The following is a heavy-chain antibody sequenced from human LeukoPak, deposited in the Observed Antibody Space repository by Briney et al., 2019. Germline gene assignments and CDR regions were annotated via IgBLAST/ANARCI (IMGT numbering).Heavy chain of an antibody. CDR2: ISSSATYI. J-gene: IGHJ4*02. V-gene: IGHV3-21*01. CDR3: ATWADYGDYVAFEY. D-gene: IGHD4-17*01. Sequence: PGGSLRLSCAGSGFTFSSYTMNWVRQAPGKGLEWVSSISSSATYIYYADSVRGRFTISRDDAKNSLFLHMNSLRAEDTAVYYCATWADYGDYVAFEYWGQGTLVTVSS. CDR1: GFTFSSYT.